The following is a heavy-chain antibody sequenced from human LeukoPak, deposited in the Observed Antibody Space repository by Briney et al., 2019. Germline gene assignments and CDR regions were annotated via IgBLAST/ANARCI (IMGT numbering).Heavy chain of an antibody. CDR1: GYTLTSYD. J-gene: IGHJ4*02. Sequence: ASVKVSCKATGYTLTSYDINWVRQATGQGIEWVGWMNPNSGRTGYAQNFQGRITITRNTSISTAYMELSSLRSEDTAVYYCTRETPSRYFDYWGQEILVTVSS. CDR3: TRETPSRYFDY. V-gene: IGHV1-8*01. D-gene: IGHD4-23*01. CDR2: MNPNSGRT.